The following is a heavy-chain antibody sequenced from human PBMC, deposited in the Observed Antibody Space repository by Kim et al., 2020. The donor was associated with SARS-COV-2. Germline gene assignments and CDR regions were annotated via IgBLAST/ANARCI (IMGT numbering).Heavy chain of an antibody. CDR3: ARAGRQWLVRPFFYYFDY. CDR1: GGSFSGYY. CDR2: INHSGST. V-gene: IGHV4-34*01. J-gene: IGHJ4*01. Sequence: SETLSLTCAVYGGSFSGYYWSWIRQPPGKGLEWIGEINHSGSTNYNPSFKSRVTISVDTSKNQFSLKLSSLTAADTAVYYCARAGRQWLVRPFFYYFDY. D-gene: IGHD6-19*01.